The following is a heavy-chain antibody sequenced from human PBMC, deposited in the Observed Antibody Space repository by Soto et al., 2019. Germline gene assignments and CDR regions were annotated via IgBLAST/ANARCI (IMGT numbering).Heavy chain of an antibody. J-gene: IGHJ6*02. Sequence: ASVKVSCKASGGTFSRYAISWVRQAPGQGLEWMGGIIPIFGTANYAQKFQGRVTITADESTSTAYMELSSLRSEDTAVYYCARSGYSYGPPSNYYYGMDVWGQGTTVTVSS. CDR2: IIPIFGTA. D-gene: IGHD5-18*01. CDR3: ARSGYSYGPPSNYYYGMDV. CDR1: GGTFSRYA. V-gene: IGHV1-69*13.